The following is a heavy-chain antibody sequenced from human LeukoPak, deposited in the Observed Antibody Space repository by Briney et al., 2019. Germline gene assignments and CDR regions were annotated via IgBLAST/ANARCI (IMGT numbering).Heavy chain of an antibody. CDR3: ARGLPHYYDSSGYPNLAFDY. D-gene: IGHD3-22*01. CDR2: IIPFFGTA. CDR1: GGTFSSYA. Sequence: ASVKVSCKASGGTFSSYAISWVRQAPGQGLEWMGGIIPFFGTANYAQKIQGRVTITADKSTSTAYMELSSLRSEDTAVYYCARGLPHYYDSSGYPNLAFDYWGEGTLVTVSS. V-gene: IGHV1-69*06. J-gene: IGHJ4*02.